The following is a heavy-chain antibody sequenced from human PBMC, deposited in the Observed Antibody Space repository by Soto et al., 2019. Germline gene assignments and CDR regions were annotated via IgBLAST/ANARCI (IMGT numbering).Heavy chain of an antibody. Sequence: EVQLVESGGGLVQPGGSLRLSCAATGFSFSTYDIHWVRQVTGKGLEWVSGIGTAGDTHYLGPVKGRFTISREDAKNSVYLQMNSMRAEDTAVYYCAREGDNWNFFDYWGQGTLVTVSS. J-gene: IGHJ4*02. CDR2: IGTAGDT. V-gene: IGHV3-13*01. D-gene: IGHD1-1*01. CDR3: AREGDNWNFFDY. CDR1: GFSFSTYD.